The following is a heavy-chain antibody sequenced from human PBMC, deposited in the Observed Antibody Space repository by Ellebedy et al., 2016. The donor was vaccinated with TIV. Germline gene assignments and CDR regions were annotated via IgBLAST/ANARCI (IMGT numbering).Heavy chain of an antibody. Sequence: SETLSLXCIVSGGSISSSGYYWGWIRQPPGKGLEWIGSIYYSGRTHYNPSLKSRVTISVDTYKNQFSQKLSSVTAADTAVYYCATTGNGYFQRWGQGTLVTVSS. J-gene: IGHJ1*01. D-gene: IGHD4-23*01. CDR1: GGSISSSGYY. CDR2: IYYSGRT. CDR3: ATTGNGYFQR. V-gene: IGHV4-39*07.